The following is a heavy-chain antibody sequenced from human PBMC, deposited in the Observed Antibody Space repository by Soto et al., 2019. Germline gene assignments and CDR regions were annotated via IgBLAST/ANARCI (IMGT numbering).Heavy chain of an antibody. CDR3: PRVLRFLEWLAIPYGMDA. J-gene: IGHJ6*01. CDR2: IYYSGST. V-gene: IGHV4-31*03. CDR1: GGSISSGGYY. Sequence: SETMSLTCTVSGGSISSGGYYWSWIRQHPGKGLEWIGYIYYSGSTYYNPSLKSRVTISVDTSKNQFSLKLSSVTAADTAVYYCPRVLRFLEWLAIPYGMDAWGQGTTVTVSS. D-gene: IGHD3-3*01.